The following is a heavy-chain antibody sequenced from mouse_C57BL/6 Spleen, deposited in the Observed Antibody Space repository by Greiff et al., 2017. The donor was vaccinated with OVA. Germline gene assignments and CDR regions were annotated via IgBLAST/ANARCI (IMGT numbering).Heavy chain of an antibody. V-gene: IGHV1-52*01. CDR1: GYTFTSYW. CDR3: ARLALYDGYPWYFDV. D-gene: IGHD2-3*01. CDR2: IDPSDSET. J-gene: IGHJ1*03. Sequence: QVQLKQPGAELVRPGSSVKLSCKASGYTFTSYWMHWVKQRPIQGLEWIGNIDPSDSETHYNQKFKDKATLTVDKSSSTAYMQLSSLTSEDSAVYYCARLALYDGYPWYFDVWGTGTTVTVSS.